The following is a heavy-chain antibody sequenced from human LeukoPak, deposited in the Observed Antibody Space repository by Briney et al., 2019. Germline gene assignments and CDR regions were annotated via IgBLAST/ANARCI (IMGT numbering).Heavy chain of an antibody. Sequence: EASVKVSCKASGYIFTSYGISWVRQAPGQGLEWIGWTSGYNGDTNYAQKFQGRVTMTTDTSTSTAYMELRSLRSDDTAVYYCARGDSSSWSPRGYYYYYMDVWGKGTTVTVSS. CDR3: ARGDSSSWSPRGYYYYYMDV. D-gene: IGHD6-13*01. CDR2: TSGYNGDT. J-gene: IGHJ6*03. CDR1: GYIFTSYG. V-gene: IGHV1-18*01.